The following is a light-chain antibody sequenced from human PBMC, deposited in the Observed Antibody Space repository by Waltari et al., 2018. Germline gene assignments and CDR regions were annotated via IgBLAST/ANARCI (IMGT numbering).Light chain of an antibody. CDR2: GN. Sequence: TQAGSVSGAVGKKVTPPCAGNSNHVGSYAVGWYQQLSHGAPKIVILGNSLPSGIPDRFSGSKSGTTASLTISGLQPEDEADYYCSTWDYSLSAHVFGGGTKLTVL. J-gene: IGLJ3*02. CDR3: STWDYSLSAHV. CDR1: SNHVGSYA. V-gene: IGLV1-36*01.